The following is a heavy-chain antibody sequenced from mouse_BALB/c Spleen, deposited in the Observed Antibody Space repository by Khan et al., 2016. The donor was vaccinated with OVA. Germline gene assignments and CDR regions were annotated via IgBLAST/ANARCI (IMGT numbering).Heavy chain of an antibody. CDR2: FYPGGGYT. Sequence: QVQLQQSGPELVRPGTSVKISCKASGYTFTNYWLGWVKQRPGHGLDWIGDFYPGGGYTNYNEKFKGKATLSADTSSSTAYMQFLSLTSEDSAVYVCARWATLYFDDWGAGTTVTVSS. V-gene: IGHV1-63*01. D-gene: IGHD3-1*01. J-gene: IGHJ1*01. CDR1: GYTFTNYW. CDR3: ARWATLYFDD.